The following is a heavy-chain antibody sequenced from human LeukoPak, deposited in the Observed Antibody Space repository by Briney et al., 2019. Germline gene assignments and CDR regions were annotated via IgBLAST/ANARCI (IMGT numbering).Heavy chain of an antibody. D-gene: IGHD3-22*01. V-gene: IGHV3-30*02. CDR2: IRYDGSNK. CDR1: GFTFSSYG. CDR3: AKESYYDSSGYYSYFDY. Sequence: GGSLRLSCAASGFTFSSYGMHWVRQAPGKGLEWVAFIRYDGSNKYYADSAKGRFTISRDNSKNTLYLQMNSLRAEDTAVYYCAKESYYDSSGYYSYFDYWGQGTLVTVSS. J-gene: IGHJ4*02.